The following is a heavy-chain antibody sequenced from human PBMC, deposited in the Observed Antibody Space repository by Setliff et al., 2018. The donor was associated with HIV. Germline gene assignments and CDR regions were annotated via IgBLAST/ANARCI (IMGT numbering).Heavy chain of an antibody. CDR2: MNPNSGNT. Sequence: ASVKVSCKASGYSFINYGINWVRQATGRGLEWMGWMNPNSGNTGYAQKFQGRVTMTRDTSATTAYMELRSLRSEDTAVYYCARDGWELDRGRADYFDYWGQGALVTVS. J-gene: IGHJ4*02. D-gene: IGHD3-10*01. CDR1: GYSFINYG. CDR3: ARDGWELDRGRADYFDY. V-gene: IGHV1-8*02.